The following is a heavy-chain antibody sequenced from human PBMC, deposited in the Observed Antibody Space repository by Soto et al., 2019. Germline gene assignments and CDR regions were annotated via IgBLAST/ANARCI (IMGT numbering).Heavy chain of an antibody. J-gene: IGHJ6*02. CDR3: AGRPVYCTNGVCFNYYYYGMDV. Sequence: PSETLSLTGAVYGGSFSGNYWSWIRQPPGKGVEWIWKINHSGSTNYNPSLKSRVTISVDTSKIQFSLKMSSVTAADTAVYYCAGRPVYCTNGVCFNYYYYGMDVWGQGTTVTVSS. V-gene: IGHV4-34*01. CDR2: INHSGST. CDR1: GGSFSGNY. D-gene: IGHD2-8*01.